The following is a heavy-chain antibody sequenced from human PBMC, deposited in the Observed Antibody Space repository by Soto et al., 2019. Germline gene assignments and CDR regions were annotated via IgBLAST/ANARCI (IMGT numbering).Heavy chain of an antibody. CDR1: GSSITSSNW. D-gene: IGHD3-22*01. V-gene: IGHV4-4*02. J-gene: IGHJ4*02. CDR2: SYHSGSA. Sequence: QVQLRESGPRLVKPSGTLSLTCAVSGSSITSSNWWTWVRQPPGKGLEWIGESYHSGSANYNPSLKSRVTISVDKSKSQFFLKLASVTAADTAVYYCARRYYYDSSGYCLGDWGQGTLVTVSS. CDR3: ARRYYYDSSGYCLGD.